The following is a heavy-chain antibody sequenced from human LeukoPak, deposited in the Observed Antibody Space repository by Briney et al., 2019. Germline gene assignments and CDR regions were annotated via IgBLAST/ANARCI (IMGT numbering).Heavy chain of an antibody. V-gene: IGHV4-34*01. CDR1: GGSFSGYY. Sequence: PSETLSLTCAVYGGSFSGYYWSWIRQPPGKGLEWIGEINHSGSTNYNPSLKSRVTISVDTSKNQFSLKLSSVTAADTAVYYCARSRKYYDFWSGYLSWGQGTLVAVSS. CDR3: ARSRKYYDFWSGYLS. D-gene: IGHD3-3*01. J-gene: IGHJ5*02. CDR2: INHSGST.